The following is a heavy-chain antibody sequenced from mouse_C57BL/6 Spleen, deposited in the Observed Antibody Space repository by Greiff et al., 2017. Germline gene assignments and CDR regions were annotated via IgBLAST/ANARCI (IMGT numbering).Heavy chain of an antibody. CDR3: ARGTYYYAMDD. Sequence: QVHVKQPGAELVKPGASVKLSCKASGYTFTSYWMHWVKQRPGQGLEWIGMIHPNSGSTNYNEKFKSKATLTVDKSSSTAYMQLSSLTSEDSAVYYCARGTYYYAMDDWGQGTSVTVSS. D-gene: IGHD3-3*01. CDR2: IHPNSGST. CDR1: GYTFTSYW. V-gene: IGHV1-64*01. J-gene: IGHJ4*01.